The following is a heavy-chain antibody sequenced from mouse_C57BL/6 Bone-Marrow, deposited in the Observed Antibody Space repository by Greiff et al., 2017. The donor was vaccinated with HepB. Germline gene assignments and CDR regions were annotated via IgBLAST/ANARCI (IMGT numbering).Heavy chain of an antibody. Sequence: QVQLKESGAELARPGASVKLSCKASGYTFTSYGISWVKQSTGQGLEWIGEIYPRSGNTYYNEKFEGKATLTADKSSSTAYMELRSLTSEDSAVYFCARRKLGLNFDYWGQGTTLTVSS. V-gene: IGHV1-81*01. CDR2: IYPRSGNT. CDR3: ARRKLGLNFDY. CDR1: GYTFTSYG. J-gene: IGHJ2*01. D-gene: IGHD4-1*01.